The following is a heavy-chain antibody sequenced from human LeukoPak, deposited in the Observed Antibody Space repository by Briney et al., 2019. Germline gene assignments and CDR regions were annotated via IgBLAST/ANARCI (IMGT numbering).Heavy chain of an antibody. CDR1: GFTFSSYS. CDR2: ISSSSSYI. Sequence: GGSLRLSCAASGFTFSSYSMNWVRQAPGKGLEWGSFISSSSSYIYYADSVKGRFTIYRDNAKNSLYLQMNSLRAEDTAVYYCARGPENKDSCYFDLWGRGTLVTVSS. J-gene: IGHJ2*01. D-gene: IGHD1/OR15-1a*01. CDR3: ARGPENKDSCYFDL. V-gene: IGHV3-21*01.